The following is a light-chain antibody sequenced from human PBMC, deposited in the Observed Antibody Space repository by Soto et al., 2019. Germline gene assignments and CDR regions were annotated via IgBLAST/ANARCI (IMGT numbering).Light chain of an antibody. V-gene: IGKV3-15*01. CDR2: AAS. CDR1: QSVGSY. J-gene: IGKJ1*01. CDR3: QQYNNWPRT. Sequence: ELVLTQCPDTLSVSPGDRCARFGMASQSVGSYLAWYQQKPGQALRLLIYAASTRAPDVPARFSGSGSGTEFTLTISSLQSEDFAVYYCQQYNNWPRTVGQVTKVEIK.